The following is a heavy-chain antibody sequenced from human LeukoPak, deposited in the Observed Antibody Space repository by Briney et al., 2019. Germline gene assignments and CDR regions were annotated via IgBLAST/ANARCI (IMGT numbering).Heavy chain of an antibody. D-gene: IGHD2-2*01. Sequence: GGSLRLSCAVSGFTFEDYAMHWVRQAPGKGLDWVAAISWNSGSINYADSVKGRFTISRDNAKNSLYLQMNSLRAEDTAFYCVKERSRTGYFDYWGQGTLVTVSS. CDR3: VKERSRTGYFDY. V-gene: IGHV3-9*01. CDR2: ISWNSGSI. CDR1: GFTFEDYA. J-gene: IGHJ4*02.